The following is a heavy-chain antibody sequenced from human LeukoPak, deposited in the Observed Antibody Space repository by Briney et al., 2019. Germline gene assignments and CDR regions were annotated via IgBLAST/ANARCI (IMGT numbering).Heavy chain of an antibody. Sequence: SETLSLTCTVSGGSISSSSYYWGWIRQPPGKGLEWIGSIYYSGSTYYNPSLKSRVTISVDTSKNQFSLKLSSVTAADTAVYYCARDPLHYYGGKGAEYFQHWGQGTLVTVSS. V-gene: IGHV4-39*07. D-gene: IGHD4-23*01. J-gene: IGHJ1*01. CDR1: GGSISSSSYY. CDR3: ARDPLHYYGGKGAEYFQH. CDR2: IYYSGST.